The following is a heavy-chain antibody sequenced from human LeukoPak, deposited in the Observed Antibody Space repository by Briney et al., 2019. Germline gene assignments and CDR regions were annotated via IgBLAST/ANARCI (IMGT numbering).Heavy chain of an antibody. CDR3: VRSPRDSNLDY. D-gene: IGHD2-15*01. J-gene: IGHJ4*02. V-gene: IGHV1-8*01. CDR2: MNPNSGNT. Sequence: ASVKVSCKASGYTFTRYNINWVRQATGQGLEWMGWMNPNSGNTGYAQKFQGRVTMTSNTSIRTAYMELSSLKSEDTAVYYCVRSPRDSNLDYWGQGTLVTVSS. CDR1: GYTFTRYN.